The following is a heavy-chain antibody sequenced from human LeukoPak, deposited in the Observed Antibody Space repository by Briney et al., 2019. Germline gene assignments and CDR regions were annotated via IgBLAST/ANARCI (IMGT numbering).Heavy chain of an antibody. D-gene: IGHD2-8*01. J-gene: IGHJ5*02. CDR2: IDSSSRTI. CDR3: ARTNREKYCANGVCYKGLILGP. CDR1: GFTFSAYS. V-gene: IGHV3-48*02. Sequence: PGGSLRLSCAASGFTFSAYSMNWVRQAPGKGLEWISYIDSSSRTIYYADSVKGRFTISRDNARNLLYLQTSSLRDDDTAVYYCARTNREKYCANGVCYKGLILGPWGQGTLVTVSS.